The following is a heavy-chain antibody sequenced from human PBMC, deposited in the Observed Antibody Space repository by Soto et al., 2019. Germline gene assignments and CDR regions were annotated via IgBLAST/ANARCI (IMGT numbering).Heavy chain of an antibody. CDR3: ARVPDY. D-gene: IGHD2-2*01. CDR1: GGSIISRSYY. V-gene: IGHV4-39*07. CDR2: MYHSGST. J-gene: IGHJ4*02. Sequence: SETLSLTCTVSGGSIISRSYYWGWIRQPPGKGLEWIGYMYHSGSTYYNPSLKSRVTISIDRSKNQFSLKLSSVTAADTAVYYCARVPDYWGQGILVTVSS.